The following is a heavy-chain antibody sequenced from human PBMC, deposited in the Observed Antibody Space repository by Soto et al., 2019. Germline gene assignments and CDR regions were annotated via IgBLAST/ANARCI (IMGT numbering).Heavy chain of an antibody. CDR1: GFTFSSYG. CDR2: ISYDGSNK. J-gene: IGHJ4*02. Sequence: GGSLRLSCAASGFTFSSYGMHWVRQAPGKGLGWVAVISYDGSNKYYADSVKGRVTISRDNSKNTLYLQMNSLRAEDTAVYYCARDDARQQLDYWGQGTLVTVSS. CDR3: ARDDARQQLDY. D-gene: IGHD6-13*01. V-gene: IGHV3-30*03.